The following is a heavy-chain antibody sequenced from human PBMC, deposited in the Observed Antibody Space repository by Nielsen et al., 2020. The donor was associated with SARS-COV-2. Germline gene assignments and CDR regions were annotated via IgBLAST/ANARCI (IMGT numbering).Heavy chain of an antibody. Sequence: GGSLRLSCAASGFAFGFYDMNWVRQAPGKGLEWISHIRSSGSAIYYADSVRGRFTISRDNDKKSLYLEMSSLRGDDTAIYYCARDRPGPGDNSYYGMDVWGQGTTVTVSS. J-gene: IGHJ6*02. CDR1: GFAFGFYD. CDR3: ARDRPGPGDNSYYGMDV. V-gene: IGHV3-48*03. D-gene: IGHD3-16*01. CDR2: IRSSGSAI.